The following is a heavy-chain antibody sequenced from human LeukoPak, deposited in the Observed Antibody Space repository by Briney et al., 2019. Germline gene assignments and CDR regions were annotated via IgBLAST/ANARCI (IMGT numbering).Heavy chain of an antibody. Sequence: AGSLRLSCAASGFTFSDYGVNWVRQAPGKGLEWVSSISGSGRSIFYADSVRGRFTISRDNAKNSLYLQMNSLRGEDTAVYYCARDYFYCGGACFVDYWGQGTLVTVSS. J-gene: IGHJ4*02. CDR1: GFTFSDYG. CDR2: ISGSGRSI. V-gene: IGHV3-21*01. CDR3: ARDYFYCGGACFVDY. D-gene: IGHD2-21*01.